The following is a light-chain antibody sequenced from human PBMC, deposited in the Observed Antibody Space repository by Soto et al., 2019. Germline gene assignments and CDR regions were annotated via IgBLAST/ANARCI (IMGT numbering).Light chain of an antibody. CDR3: QQYGTSEII. Sequence: EVGVTEAPGALSLYPGERATLSCRASQSLTNSFIAWYQQRPGQAPRLLIYDTSSRASGIPDRFSGSGSGTDFTLTISRLETEDFAVFYCQQYGTSEIIFGQGTLLAIK. J-gene: IGKJ5*01. CDR1: QSLTNSF. CDR2: DTS. V-gene: IGKV3-20*01.